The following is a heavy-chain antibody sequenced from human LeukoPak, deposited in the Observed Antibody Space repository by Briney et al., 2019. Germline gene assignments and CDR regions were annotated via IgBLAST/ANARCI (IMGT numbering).Heavy chain of an antibody. CDR3: ARGGFYCGGDCYVDY. V-gene: IGHV4-34*01. CDR2: INHSGST. Sequence: SETLSLTCAVYGGSFSAYYWSWIRQPPGKGLEWIGDINHSGSTNYNPSPKSRVTISVDTSKNQFSLKLSSVTAADTAVYYCARGGFYCGGDCYVDYWGQGTLVTVSS. J-gene: IGHJ4*02. CDR1: GGSFSAYY. D-gene: IGHD2-21*02.